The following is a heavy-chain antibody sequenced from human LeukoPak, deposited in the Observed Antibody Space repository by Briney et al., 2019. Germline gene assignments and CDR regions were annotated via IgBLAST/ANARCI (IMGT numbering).Heavy chain of an antibody. CDR1: GYTFTSYW. CDR2: IHPGDSDT. V-gene: IGHV5-51*01. J-gene: IGHJ3*02. D-gene: IGHD3-10*01. Sequence: GESLKISCKGAGYTFTSYWIGWVRQMPGKGLEWMGIIHPGDSDTRYSPSLQGQVTISADRSISTAYLQWSSLKASDTAIYYCARPQFYGSSADAFDIWGQGTMVTVSS. CDR3: ARPQFYGSSADAFDI.